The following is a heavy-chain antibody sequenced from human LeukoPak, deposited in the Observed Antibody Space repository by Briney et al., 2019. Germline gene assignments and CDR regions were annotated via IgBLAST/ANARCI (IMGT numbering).Heavy chain of an antibody. D-gene: IGHD3-10*01. CDR3: ARARGSAISYRGSWFDP. V-gene: IGHV1-2*02. CDR2: INRSSGDT. Sequence: ASVKVSRKASGYSFTDFFIHWVRQAPGQGLEWMGWINRSSGDTKYPQEFQGRATMTGDTSISTAYMELSSLRSEDTAVYYCARARGSAISYRGSWFDPWGQGTLVTVSS. J-gene: IGHJ5*02. CDR1: GYSFTDFF.